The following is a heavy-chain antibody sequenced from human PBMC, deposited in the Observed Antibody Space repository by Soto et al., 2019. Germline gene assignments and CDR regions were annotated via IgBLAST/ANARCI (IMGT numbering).Heavy chain of an antibody. Sequence: XXSLRLGCAASGFTFRTYAVHWVPQAPGKGLEWVAVISYDGSNKYYADSVKGRFTISRDNSKNTLYLQMNSLRAEDTAVYYCSLAVAGIGSDYWGQGTLVTVSS. CDR3: SLAVAGIGSDY. CDR2: ISYDGSNK. V-gene: IGHV3-30-3*01. CDR1: GFTFRTYA. J-gene: IGHJ4*02. D-gene: IGHD6-19*01.